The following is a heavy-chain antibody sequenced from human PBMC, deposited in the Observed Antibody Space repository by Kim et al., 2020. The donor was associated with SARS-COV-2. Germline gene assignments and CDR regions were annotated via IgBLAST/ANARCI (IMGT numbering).Heavy chain of an antibody. CDR1: GFTFSTYS. Sequence: GGSLRLSCAASGFTFSTYSMNWVRQAPGKGLEWVSYISSSSSTIHYADSVKGRFTISRDNAKNSLYLQMNSLRDEDTAVYYCARRYYYDSSGYLYWGQVTLVTSPQ. CDR3: ARRYYYDSSGYLY. V-gene: IGHV3-48*02. J-gene: IGHJ4*02. CDR2: ISSSSSTI. D-gene: IGHD3-22*01.